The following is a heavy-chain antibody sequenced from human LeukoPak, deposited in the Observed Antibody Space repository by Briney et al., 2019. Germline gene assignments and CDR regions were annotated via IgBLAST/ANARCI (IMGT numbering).Heavy chain of an antibody. V-gene: IGHV3-48*01. J-gene: IGHJ6*03. CDR1: GFTFSPHN. Sequence: GGSLRLSCAASGFTFSPHNMNWVRQAPGRGLEWISYITTGSSTIKYADSVKGRFTISRDNTKSSLYLQMNSLRAEDTAVYYCARDRGAVGGLLSYHFYYMDVWGKGTPVTVS. D-gene: IGHD3-16*01. CDR3: ARDRGAVGGLLSYHFYYMDV. CDR2: ITTGSSTI.